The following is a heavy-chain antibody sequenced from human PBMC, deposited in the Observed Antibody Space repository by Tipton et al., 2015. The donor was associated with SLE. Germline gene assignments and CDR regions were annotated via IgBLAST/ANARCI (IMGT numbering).Heavy chain of an antibody. CDR2: VSHRGTT. V-gene: IGHV4-34*01. CDR3: ANQNWNYYF. J-gene: IGHJ4*02. Sequence: AGLVKPSETLSLTCTVSYGSISDHYWTWIRQPPGKGLEWIGEVSHRGTTNYNPSLDSRVTISLDRFNNQFTLKMTSVTAADTAVYYCANQNWNYYFWGQGNLVTVSS. D-gene: IGHD1-7*01. CDR1: YGSISDHY.